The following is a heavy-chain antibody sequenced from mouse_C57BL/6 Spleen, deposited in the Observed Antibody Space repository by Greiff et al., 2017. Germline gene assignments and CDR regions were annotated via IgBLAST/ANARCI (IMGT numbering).Heavy chain of an antibody. V-gene: IGHV1-15*01. CDR3: TRHDGYSAWFAY. D-gene: IGHD2-3*01. J-gene: IGHJ3*01. CDR1: GYTFTDYE. CDR2: IDPETGGT. Sequence: QVQLQQSRAELVRPGASVTLSCKASGYTFTDYEMHWVKQTPVHGLEWIGAIDPETGGTAYNQKFKGKAILTADKSSSTAYMELRSLTSEDSAVYYCTRHDGYSAWFAYWGQGTPVTVSA.